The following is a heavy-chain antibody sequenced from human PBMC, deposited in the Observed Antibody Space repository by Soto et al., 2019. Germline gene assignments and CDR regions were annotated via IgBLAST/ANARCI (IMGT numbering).Heavy chain of an antibody. J-gene: IGHJ4*02. CDR2: ISWNSGSI. CDR3: AKTSQGYYGSGSYFDY. V-gene: IGHV3-9*01. Sequence: SGGSLRLSCAASGFTFDDYAMHWVRQAPGKGLEWVSGISWNSGSIGYADSVKGQFTISRDNAKNSLYLQMNSLRAEDTALYYCAKTSQGYYGSGSYFDYWGQGTLVTVSS. D-gene: IGHD3-10*01. CDR1: GFTFDDYA.